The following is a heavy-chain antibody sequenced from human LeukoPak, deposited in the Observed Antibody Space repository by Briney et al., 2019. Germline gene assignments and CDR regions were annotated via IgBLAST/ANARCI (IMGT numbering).Heavy chain of an antibody. V-gene: IGHV4-59*01. J-gene: IGHJ4*02. D-gene: IGHD3-10*01. CDR1: GGSISSYY. Sequence: SETLSLTCTVSGGSISSYYWSWIRQPPGKGLEWIAYLFYSGSTDYNPSLESRVTIPVDTSKNQFSLKLRSVTAADTAVYYCATVAVIRGVTYFDYWGQGTLVTVSS. CDR2: LFYSGST. CDR3: ATVAVIRGVTYFDY.